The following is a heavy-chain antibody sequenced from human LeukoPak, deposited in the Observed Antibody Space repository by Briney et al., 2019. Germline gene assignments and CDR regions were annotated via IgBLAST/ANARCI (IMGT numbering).Heavy chain of an antibody. D-gene: IGHD6-13*01. J-gene: IGHJ4*02. V-gene: IGHV3-7*01. CDR1: GFTFSGHL. CDR3: GRVIAGAIDY. CDR2: INLDGSER. Sequence: GGSLRLSCAASGFTFSGHLMTWVRQAPGKGLEWVANINLDGSERFYVDFVKGRFTISRDNADNSMYLQMNSLRAEDTAVYYCGRVIAGAIDYWGQGTLVTVSS.